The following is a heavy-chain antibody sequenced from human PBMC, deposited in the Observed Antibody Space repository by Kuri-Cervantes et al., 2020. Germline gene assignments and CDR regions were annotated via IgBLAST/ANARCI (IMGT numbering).Heavy chain of an antibody. CDR3: ARDRSSGWYGRAFDI. D-gene: IGHD6-19*01. Sequence: ASVKVSCKASGYTFTSYYMHWVRQAPGQGLEWMGWINPNSGGTNYAQKFQGRVTMTRDTSISTAYMELSRLRAEDTAVYYCARDRSSGWYGRAFDIWGQGTRVT. V-gene: IGHV1-2*02. J-gene: IGHJ3*02. CDR2: INPNSGGT. CDR1: GYTFTSYY.